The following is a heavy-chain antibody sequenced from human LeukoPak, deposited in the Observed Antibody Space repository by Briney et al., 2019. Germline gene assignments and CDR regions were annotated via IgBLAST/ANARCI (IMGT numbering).Heavy chain of an antibody. CDR3: ARESISGHRDFDY. J-gene: IGHJ4*02. V-gene: IGHV3-48*01. D-gene: IGHD5-12*01. CDR2: ISSGSRTI. Sequence: GGSLRLSCAASGFTFSGYSMNWIRQAPGKGLEWLSYISSGSRTIYYADSVKGRFTVSRDNAKNSLYLQMNSLRAEETAVYYCARESISGHRDFDYWGQGALVTVSP. CDR1: GFTFSGYS.